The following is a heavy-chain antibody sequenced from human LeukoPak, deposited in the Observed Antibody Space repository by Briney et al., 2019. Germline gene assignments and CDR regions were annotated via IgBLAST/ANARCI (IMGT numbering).Heavy chain of an antibody. J-gene: IGHJ4*02. D-gene: IGHD4-17*01. V-gene: IGHV1-18*01. CDR3: AREAFSMTTVTTFGDY. CDR2: ISAYNGNT. CDR1: GYTFTSYG. Sequence: ASVKVSCNASGYTFTSYGISWVRQAPGQGLEWMGWISAYNGNTNYAQKLQGRVTMTTDTSTSTAYMELRSLRSDDTAVYYCAREAFSMTTVTTFGDYWGQGTLVTVSS.